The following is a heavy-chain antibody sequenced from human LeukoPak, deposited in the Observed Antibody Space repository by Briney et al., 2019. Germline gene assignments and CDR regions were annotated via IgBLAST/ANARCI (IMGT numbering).Heavy chain of an antibody. V-gene: IGHV6-1*01. CDR2: TYYRSKWDN. J-gene: IGHJ5*02. CDR3: ARDTGVRGSFGWFDP. Sequence: SQTLSLTCASSGDSVSSNSAACNWIRQSPSRGHEWLEWTYYRSKWDNDYGVSVKSRITINPDTSKNQFTLHLNSVTPEDTAVYYCARDTGVRGSFGWFDPWGQGTLVTVSS. CDR1: GDSVSSNSAA. D-gene: IGHD2-15*01.